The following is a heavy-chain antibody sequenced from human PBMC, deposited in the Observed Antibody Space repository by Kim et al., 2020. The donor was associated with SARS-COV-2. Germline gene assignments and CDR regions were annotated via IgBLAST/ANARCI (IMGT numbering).Heavy chain of an antibody. CDR3: AKGLVSGYYYAFDI. Sequence: GGSLRLSCAASGFTFSNYAMSWVRQAPGKGLEWVSAISGSGGSTYNADSVKGRCTISIDSAKNKLYLQMHSQRAENTAVSDCAKGLVSGYYYAFDIWGQG. V-gene: IGHV3-23*01. J-gene: IGHJ3*02. D-gene: IGHD3-22*01. CDR2: ISGSGGST. CDR1: GFTFSNYA.